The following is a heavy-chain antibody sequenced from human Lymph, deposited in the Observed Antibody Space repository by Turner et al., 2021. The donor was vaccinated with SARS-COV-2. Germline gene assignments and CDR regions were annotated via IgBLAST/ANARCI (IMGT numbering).Heavy chain of an antibody. V-gene: IGHV3-23*01. J-gene: IGHJ4*02. D-gene: IGHD1-1*01. CDR1: RFTFSSYA. CDR2: ISGSGGST. CDR3: AKDPNWYVLSAVDY. Sequence: EVQLLESGGGLVQPGGSLRLSCAASRFTFSSYAMSWVRQAPGKGLEWVSTISGSGGSTYYADSVKGRFTISRDNSKNTLYLQMNSLRAEDTAVYYCAKDPNWYVLSAVDYWSQGTLVTVSS.